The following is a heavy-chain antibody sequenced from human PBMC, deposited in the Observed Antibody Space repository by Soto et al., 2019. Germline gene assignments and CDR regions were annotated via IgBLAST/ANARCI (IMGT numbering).Heavy chain of an antibody. V-gene: IGHV3-21*01. CDR1: GFTFSSYS. Sequence: EVQLVESGGGLVKPGGSLRLSCAASGFTFSSYSMNWVRQAPGKGLEWVSSISSSSSYIYYADSVKGRFTISRDNAKNSLYLQMNSLRAEDTAVYYCARDRYCSGGSCYEGDYYDYGMDVWGQGTTVTVSS. J-gene: IGHJ6*02. D-gene: IGHD2-15*01. CDR3: ARDRYCSGGSCYEGDYYDYGMDV. CDR2: ISSSSSYI.